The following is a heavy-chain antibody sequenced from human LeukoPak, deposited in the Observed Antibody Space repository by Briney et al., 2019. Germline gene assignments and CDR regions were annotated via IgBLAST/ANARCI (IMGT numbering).Heavy chain of an antibody. CDR3: ATELITISAFDI. J-gene: IGHJ3*02. Sequence: SSETLSLTCTVSGGSISSSSYYWGWIRQPPGKGLEWTGSIYYSGSTYYNPSLKSRVTISVDTSKNQFSLKLSSVTAADTAVYYCATELITISAFDIWGQGTMVTVSS. CDR1: GGSISSSSYY. CDR2: IYYSGST. D-gene: IGHD3-9*01. V-gene: IGHV4-39*01.